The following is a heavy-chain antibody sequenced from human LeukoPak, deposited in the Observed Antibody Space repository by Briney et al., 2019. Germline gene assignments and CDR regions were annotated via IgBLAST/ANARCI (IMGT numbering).Heavy chain of an antibody. V-gene: IGHV3-33*01. CDR3: ARDQGYYYDSSGYIY. CDR1: GFTFSSYG. D-gene: IGHD3-22*01. CDR2: IWYDGSNK. Sequence: GMSLRLSCAASGFTFSSYGMHWVRQAPGKGLEWVAVIWYDGSNKYCADSVKGRFTISRDNSKNTLYLQMNSLRAEDTAVYYCARDQGYYYDSSGYIYWGQGTLVTVSS. J-gene: IGHJ4*02.